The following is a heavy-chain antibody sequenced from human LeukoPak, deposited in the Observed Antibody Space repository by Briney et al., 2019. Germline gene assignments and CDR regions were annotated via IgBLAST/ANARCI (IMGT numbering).Heavy chain of an antibody. Sequence: GASVKVSCKTSGYTFTAYYMHWVRQAPGQGLEWMGWINPNSGGTHYAQTFQGRVTMTRDTSITTAHMELSSLRSDDTAVYYCAKAVKVDDTSGYYGVFDYWGQGTLVTVSS. CDR2: INPNSGGT. CDR1: GYTFTAYY. J-gene: IGHJ4*02. CDR3: AKAVKVDDTSGYYGVFDY. V-gene: IGHV1-2*02. D-gene: IGHD3-22*01.